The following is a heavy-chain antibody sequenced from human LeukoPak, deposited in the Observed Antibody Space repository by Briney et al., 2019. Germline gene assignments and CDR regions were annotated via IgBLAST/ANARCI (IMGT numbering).Heavy chain of an antibody. CDR3: AKDGLLRYFDWLPAGAYGMDV. Sequence: GGSLRLSCAASGFTFDDYAMHWVRQAPGKGLEWVSGISWNSGSIGYADSVKGRFTISRDNAKNSLYLQMNSLRAEDTALYYCAKDGLLRYFDWLPAGAYGMDVWGQGTTVTVSS. CDR1: GFTFDDYA. J-gene: IGHJ6*02. D-gene: IGHD3-9*01. V-gene: IGHV3-9*01. CDR2: ISWNSGSI.